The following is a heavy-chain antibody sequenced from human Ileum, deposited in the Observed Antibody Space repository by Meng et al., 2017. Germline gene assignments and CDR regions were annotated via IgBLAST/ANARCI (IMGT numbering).Heavy chain of an antibody. Sequence: QVQLQESGSGLVKPSHTLSLNCTVSGGSITSGDYYWSWIRQPPGEGLEWFVYIFYTGATYSNPSLKSRVTVSLDTSKSQFSLKLSSVTAADTAIYYCVSERRRSYFFDYWGQGTLVTVSS. V-gene: IGHV4-30-4*01. CDR3: VSERRRSYFFDY. CDR2: IFYTGAT. J-gene: IGHJ4*02. CDR1: GGSITSGDYY.